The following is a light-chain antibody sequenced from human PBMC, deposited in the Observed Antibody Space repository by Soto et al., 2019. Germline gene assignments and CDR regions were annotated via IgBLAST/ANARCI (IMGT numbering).Light chain of an antibody. J-gene: IGLJ1*01. CDR1: SSDVGGSNY. CDR2: DGS. V-gene: IGLV2-11*01. Sequence: QSALTQPRSVSGSPGQSVTISCTGTSSDVGGSNYVSWYQQHPGKVPKLMIYDGSKRPSGVPDRFSGSKSGNTASLTISGLQAEDEADYYCCSYAGSDTYVFGTGTKLTVL. CDR3: CSYAGSDTYV.